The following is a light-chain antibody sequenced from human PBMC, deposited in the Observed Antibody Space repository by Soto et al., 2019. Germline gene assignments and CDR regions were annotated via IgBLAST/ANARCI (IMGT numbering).Light chain of an antibody. V-gene: IGKV3-15*01. CDR1: QTISSN. CDR2: GAS. J-gene: IGKJ3*01. Sequence: DIVMTQSPATLSVSPGERATLSCRASQTISSNLAWYQQKPGQTPRLLIYGASTRAAGIPARFSGSGSGTYFTLTITSPLSEDVAVSYCQQYNNWPPFTFGPGTKVDIK. CDR3: QQYNNWPPFT.